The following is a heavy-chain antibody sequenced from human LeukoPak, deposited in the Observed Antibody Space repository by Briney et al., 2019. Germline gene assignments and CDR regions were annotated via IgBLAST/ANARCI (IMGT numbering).Heavy chain of an antibody. CDR1: GYTFTGCY. CDR2: INPNSGGT. CDR3: ARARGWASEPHYFDY. V-gene: IGHV1-2*04. J-gene: IGHJ4*02. D-gene: IGHD6-19*01. Sequence: ASVKVSCKASGYTFTGCYMHWVRQAPGQGLEWMGWINPNSGGTNYAQKFQGWVTMTRDTSISTAYMELSRLRSDDTAVYYCARARGWASEPHYFDYWGQGTLVTVSS.